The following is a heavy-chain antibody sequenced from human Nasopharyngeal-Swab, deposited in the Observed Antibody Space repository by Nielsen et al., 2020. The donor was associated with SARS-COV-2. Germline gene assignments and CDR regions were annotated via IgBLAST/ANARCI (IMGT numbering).Heavy chain of an antibody. CDR3: ARAGRVGDAFTGLDV. D-gene: IGHD1-26*01. V-gene: IGHV4-34*01. Sequence: SETLSLTCSVSGGSFNGFYWNWIRQSPGKGLEWIGEINHNERTNYNPSLMSRVTLLIDTANSQVSLKLSDVTATDTAVYYCARAGRVGDAFTGLDVWGQGTTVTVSS. J-gene: IGHJ6*02. CDR1: GGSFNGFY. CDR2: INHNERT.